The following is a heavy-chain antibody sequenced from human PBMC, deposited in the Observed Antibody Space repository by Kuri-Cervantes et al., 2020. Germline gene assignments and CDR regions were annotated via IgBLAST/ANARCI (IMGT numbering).Heavy chain of an antibody. J-gene: IGHJ6*02. V-gene: IGHV4-34*01. Sequence: ESLKISCAVYGGSFSGYYWSWIRQPPGKGLEWIREINHSGSTNYNPSLKSRVTISVDTSKNQFSLKLSSVTAADTAVYYCARVGYSYATYGMDVWGQGTTVTVSS. CDR3: ARVGYSYATYGMDV. D-gene: IGHD5-18*01. CDR2: INHSGST. CDR1: GGSFSGYY.